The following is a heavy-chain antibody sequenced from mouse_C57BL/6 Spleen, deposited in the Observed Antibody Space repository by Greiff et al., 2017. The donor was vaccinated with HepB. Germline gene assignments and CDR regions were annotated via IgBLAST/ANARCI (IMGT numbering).Heavy chain of an antibody. V-gene: IGHV10-1*01. Sequence: LVESGGGLVQPKGSLKLSCAASGFSFNTYAMNWVRQAPGKGLEWVARIRSKSNNYATYYADSVKDRFTISRDDSESMLYLQMNNLKTEDTAMYYCVRHSSYYAMDYWGQGTSVTVSS. CDR2: IRSKSNNYAT. CDR1: GFSFNTYA. D-gene: IGHD1-1*01. J-gene: IGHJ4*01. CDR3: VRHSSYYAMDY.